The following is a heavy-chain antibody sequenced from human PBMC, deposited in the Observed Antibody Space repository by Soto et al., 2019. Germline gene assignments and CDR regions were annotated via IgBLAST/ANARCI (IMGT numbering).Heavy chain of an antibody. CDR2: ISTSSGAI. CDR3: ARGPPWIQLWNDAFDI. J-gene: IGHJ3*02. Sequence: GGSLRLSCEGSGFTFSSYEMNWVRQAPGKGLEWISYISTSSGAIFYADSVKGRFTVSRDNSKNSLYLHMSSLRAEDTAVYYCARGPPWIQLWNDAFDIWGQGTMVTVSS. D-gene: IGHD5-18*01. CDR1: GFTFSSYE. V-gene: IGHV3-48*03.